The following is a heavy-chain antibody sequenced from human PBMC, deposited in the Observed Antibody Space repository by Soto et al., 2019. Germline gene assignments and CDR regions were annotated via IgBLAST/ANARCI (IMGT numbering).Heavy chain of an antibody. CDR2: IWYDGSNK. CDR1: GFAFSNYG. J-gene: IGHJ4*02. Sequence: QVQLVESGGGVVQPGRSLRLSCAASGFAFSNYGMHWVRQTPGKGLEWVALIWYDGSNKYYADSVKGRFTISRDNSKNTLYLQMHSLRAEDTAVYFCAGSLPGVAARYYFDYWGQGTLVTVSS. V-gene: IGHV3-33*01. CDR3: AGSLPGVAARYYFDY. D-gene: IGHD6-6*01.